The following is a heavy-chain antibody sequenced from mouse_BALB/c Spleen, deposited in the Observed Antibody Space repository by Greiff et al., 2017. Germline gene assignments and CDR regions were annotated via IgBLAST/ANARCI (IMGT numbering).Heavy chain of an antibody. Sequence: EVKLVESGGGLVKPGGSLKLSCAASGFTFSSYAMSWVRQTPEKRLEWVATISSGGSYTYYPDSVKGRFTISRDNAKNTLYLQMSSLRSEDTAMYYCARHPGSSLAYWGQGTLVTVSA. D-gene: IGHD1-1*01. CDR3: ARHPGSSLAY. CDR2: ISSGGSYT. J-gene: IGHJ3*01. V-gene: IGHV5-9-3*01. CDR1: GFTFSSYA.